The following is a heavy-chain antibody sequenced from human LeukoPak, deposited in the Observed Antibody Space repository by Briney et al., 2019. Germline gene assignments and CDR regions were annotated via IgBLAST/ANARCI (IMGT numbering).Heavy chain of an antibody. CDR3: ARRYASGTFDAFDI. CDR1: GFTFSSYA. V-gene: IGHV3-23*01. Sequence: PGGSLRLSCAASGFTFSSYAMTRVRQAPGKGLECVSLISGGGDSTSYTDSVKGRFTISRDNSRDTLYLQMNSLRVEDTAVYYCARRYASGTFDAFDIWGQGTMVTVSS. D-gene: IGHD3-10*01. J-gene: IGHJ3*02. CDR2: ISGGGDST.